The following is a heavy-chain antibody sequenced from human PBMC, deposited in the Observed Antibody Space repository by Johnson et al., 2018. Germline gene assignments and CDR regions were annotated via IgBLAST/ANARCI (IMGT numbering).Heavy chain of an antibody. CDR2: SGRSGSVV. V-gene: IGHV3-11*01. D-gene: IGHD5-24*01. CDR1: GFTFRDYY. CDR3: VRGVLEKATIRYGMDV. J-gene: IGHJ6*03. Sequence: QVQLQESGGGLVKPGESLRLSCAASGFTFRDYYMNWVRQAPGKGLEWLSYSGRSGSVVGYADSVKGRFTISRDDGKNSRYLQMNSLRGEDTAVYFCVRGVLEKATIRYGMDVWGKGTTVTVSS.